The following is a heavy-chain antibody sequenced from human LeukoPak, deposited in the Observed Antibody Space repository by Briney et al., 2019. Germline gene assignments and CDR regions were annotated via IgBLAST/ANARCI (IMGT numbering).Heavy chain of an antibody. Sequence: GGSLRLSCAASGFTFSSYAMSWVRQAPGTGLEWVSAISGSGGSTYYADSVKGRFTISRDNSKNTLYLQMNSLRAEDTAVYYCANRPRITMIVVVWGQGTMVTVSS. CDR3: ANRPRITMIVVV. CDR2: ISGSGGST. CDR1: GFTFSSYA. V-gene: IGHV3-23*01. D-gene: IGHD3-22*01. J-gene: IGHJ3*01.